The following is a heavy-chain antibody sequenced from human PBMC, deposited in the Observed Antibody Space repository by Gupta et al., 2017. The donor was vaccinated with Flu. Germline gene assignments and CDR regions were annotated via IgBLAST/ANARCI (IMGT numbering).Heavy chain of an antibody. CDR2: ISYDGSNK. J-gene: IGHJ4*02. Sequence: QVQLVESGGGVVQPGRSLRLSCAASGFTFSSYGMHWVRQAPGKGLEWVAVISYDGSNKYYADSVKGRFTISRDNSKNTLYLQMNSLRAEDTAVYYCARGHYDSSGYPYDYWGQGTLVTVSS. CDR3: ARGHYDSSGYPYDY. V-gene: IGHV3-30*03. D-gene: IGHD3-22*01. CDR1: GFTFSSYG.